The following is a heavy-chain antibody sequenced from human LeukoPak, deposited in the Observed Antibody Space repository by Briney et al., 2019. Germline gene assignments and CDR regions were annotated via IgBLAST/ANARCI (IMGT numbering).Heavy chain of an antibody. D-gene: IGHD3-10*01. J-gene: IGHJ4*02. V-gene: IGHV4-39*07. CDR3: ARGPRVVRGVNYFDY. CDR1: GGSISSSSYY. CDR2: IYYSGST. Sequence: PSETLSLTCTVSGGSISSSSYYWGWIRQPPGKGLEWIGSIYYSGSTYYNPSLKSRVTISVDTSKNQFSLKLSSVTAADTAVYYCARGPRVVRGVNYFDYWGQGTLVTVSS.